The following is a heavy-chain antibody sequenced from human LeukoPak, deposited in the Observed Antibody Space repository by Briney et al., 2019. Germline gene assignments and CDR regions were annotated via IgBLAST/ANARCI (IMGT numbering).Heavy chain of an antibody. D-gene: IGHD2-2*01. CDR3: ARDLYCSSTSCSNWFDP. J-gene: IGHJ5*02. CDR2: IYYSGST. V-gene: IGHV4-39*06. Sequence: PSETLSLTCTVSGGSISSSSYYWGWIRQPPGKGLEWIGSIYYSGSTYYNPSLKSRVTISVDTSKNQFPLKLSSVTAADTAVYYCARDLYCSSTSCSNWFDPWGQGTLVTVSS. CDR1: GGSISSSSYY.